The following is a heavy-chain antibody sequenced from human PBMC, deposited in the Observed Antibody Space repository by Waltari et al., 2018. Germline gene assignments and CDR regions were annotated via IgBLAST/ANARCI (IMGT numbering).Heavy chain of an antibody. J-gene: IGHJ3*02. Sequence: QVQLVQYGAEMKKPRSAVKVACQAAGRTSRSSATSRVPRAPGHGLEWMGGFIPFFGTANYAQKFQGRVTITADESTSTAYMELSSLRSEDTAVYYCARDDYYDSSGYYYIAFDIWGQGTMVTVSS. CDR2: FIPFFGTA. CDR1: GRTSRSSA. CDR3: ARDDYYDSSGYYYIAFDI. D-gene: IGHD3-22*01. V-gene: IGHV1-69*12.